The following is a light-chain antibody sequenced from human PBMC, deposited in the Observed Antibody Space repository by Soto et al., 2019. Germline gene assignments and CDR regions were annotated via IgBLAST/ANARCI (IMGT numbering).Light chain of an antibody. V-gene: IGLV2-14*01. Sequence: QSALTQPASVSGSPVQSITISCTGTSSDVGGYNYVSWYQQHTGKAPKVMIYDVSNRPSGVSNCFSGSKSGKTASLTISGLYAEEEADYYCSSYTSSSLYVFGTGTTLTVL. CDR2: DVS. CDR3: SSYTSSSLYV. CDR1: SSDVGGYNY. J-gene: IGLJ1*01.